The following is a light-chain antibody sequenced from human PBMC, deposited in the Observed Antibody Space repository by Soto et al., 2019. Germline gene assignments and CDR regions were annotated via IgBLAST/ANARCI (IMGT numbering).Light chain of an antibody. CDR3: QQFYTSPLT. J-gene: IGKJ4*01. CDR2: GAS. Sequence: SRSAFVADSVTIICRASQSISTWLAWYQQKPNKAPKSLISGASNLQSGVPSRFSGSGSGTDFTLTISSLQPEEFATYYCQQFYTSPLTFGGGTKVDI. V-gene: IGKV1D-16*01. CDR1: QSISTW.